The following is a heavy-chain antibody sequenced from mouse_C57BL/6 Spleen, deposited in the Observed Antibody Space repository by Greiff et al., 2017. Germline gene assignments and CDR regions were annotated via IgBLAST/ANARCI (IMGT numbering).Heavy chain of an antibody. CDR3: ARDYGSSPYWYFDV. J-gene: IGHJ1*03. D-gene: IGHD1-1*01. Sequence: QVQLKQPGAELVRPGTSVKLSCKASGYTFTSYWMHWVKQRPGQGLEWIGVIDPSDSYTNYNQKFKGKATLTVDTSSSTAYMQLSSLTSEDSAVYYCARDYGSSPYWYFDVWGTGTTVTVAS. CDR1: GYTFTSYW. V-gene: IGHV1-59*01. CDR2: IDPSDSYT.